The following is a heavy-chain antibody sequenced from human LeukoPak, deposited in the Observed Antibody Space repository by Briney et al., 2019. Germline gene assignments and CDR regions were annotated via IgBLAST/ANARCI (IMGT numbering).Heavy chain of an antibody. J-gene: IGHJ6*03. Sequence: GGSLRLSCAASGFTFSTYAMTWVRQAPGKGLEWVSLISGTGGSTYYADSVKGRFTISRDNSKNTLYLQMNSLRAEDTAVYYCAKGGYSNGRYYYYYMDAWGKGTTVTISS. CDR2: ISGTGGST. CDR3: AKGGYSNGRYYYYYMDA. CDR1: GFTFSTYA. D-gene: IGHD5-18*01. V-gene: IGHV3-23*01.